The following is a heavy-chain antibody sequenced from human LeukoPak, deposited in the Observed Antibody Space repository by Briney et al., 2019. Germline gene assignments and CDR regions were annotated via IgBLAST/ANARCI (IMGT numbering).Heavy chain of an antibody. CDR1: GGSISSGGYY. J-gene: IGHJ4*02. D-gene: IGHD6-19*01. Sequence: PSETLSLTCTVSGGSISSGGYYWSWIRQHPGKGLEWIGYIYYSGSTYYNPSLKSRVTISVDTSKKQFSLKLSSVTAADTAVYYCASQLPAYSSGWYSRHFDYWGQGTLVTVSS. V-gene: IGHV4-31*03. CDR3: ASQLPAYSSGWYSRHFDY. CDR2: IYYSGST.